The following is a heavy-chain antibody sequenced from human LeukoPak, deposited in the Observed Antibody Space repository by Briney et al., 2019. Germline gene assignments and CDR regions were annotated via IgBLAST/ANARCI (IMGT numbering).Heavy chain of an antibody. CDR1: GFSFRSFS. CDR2: ISSRGEYT. CDR3: ARDLTGLGGYYFDY. D-gene: IGHD3-22*01. V-gene: IGHV3-21*01. Sequence: GGSLRLSCAASGFSFRSFSMNWVRQAPGEGLEWVSSISSRGEYTYYADSLKGRFTVSRDNAKNSLYLQMNSLRAEDTAVYYCARDLTGLGGYYFDYWGQGTLVTVSS. J-gene: IGHJ4*02.